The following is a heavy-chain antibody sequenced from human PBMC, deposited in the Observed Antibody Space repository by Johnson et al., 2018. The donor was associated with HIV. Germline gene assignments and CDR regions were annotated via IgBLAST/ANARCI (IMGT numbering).Heavy chain of an antibody. V-gene: IGHV3-30*04. J-gene: IGHJ3*02. CDR1: GFTFSSYA. CDR2: ISYDGSNK. D-gene: IGHD2-8*01. CDR3: ARDLYWTLWCGDAFAI. Sequence: QVQLVESGGGVVQPGRSLRLSCAASGFTFSSYAMHWVRQAPGKGLGWVAVISYDGSNKYYADSVKGRFTISRDNSKNTLYLQMNSLRAEDTAVYYCARDLYWTLWCGDAFAIWGQGTMVTVSS.